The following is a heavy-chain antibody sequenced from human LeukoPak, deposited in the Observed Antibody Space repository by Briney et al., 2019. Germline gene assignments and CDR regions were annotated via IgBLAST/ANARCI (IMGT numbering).Heavy chain of an antibody. CDR2: ISGDGGST. CDR1: GFTFYDYA. CDR3: AAQVVTPGDY. D-gene: IGHD4-23*01. J-gene: IGHJ4*02. Sequence: GGSLRLSCAASGFTFYDYAMHWVRQAPGKGLEWVSLISGDGGSTYYADSVKGRFTISRDNSKNSLYLQMNSLRTEDTALYYCAAQVVTPGDYWGQGTLVTVSS. V-gene: IGHV3-43*02.